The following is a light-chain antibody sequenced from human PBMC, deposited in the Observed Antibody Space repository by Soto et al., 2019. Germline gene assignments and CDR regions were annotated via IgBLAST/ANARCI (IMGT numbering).Light chain of an antibody. Sequence: QSVLTQSSSASASLGSSVKLTCTLSSGHSYYIIAWHQQQPGKAPRFLMTVEGNGNYNRGSGVPDRFSGSSSGADRCLTISNLQFEDEADYYCEAWDTNIRVFGGGTKLTVL. CDR1: SGHSYYI. CDR2: VEGNGNY. J-gene: IGLJ3*02. V-gene: IGLV4-60*02. CDR3: EAWDTNIRV.